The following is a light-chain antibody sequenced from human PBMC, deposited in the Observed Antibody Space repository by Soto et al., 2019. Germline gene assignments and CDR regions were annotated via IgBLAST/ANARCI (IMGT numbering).Light chain of an antibody. V-gene: IGKV3-15*01. Sequence: EIVMTQSPAILSVSPGDGATLFCRASQSIRNNFLAWYQHKPGQAPRLLIHGASTRPTGVPARFSGSASETEFTLTISSLQSEDFAVYYCQQYSAWPLTFGGGTKVEI. CDR2: GAS. CDR3: QQYSAWPLT. J-gene: IGKJ4*01. CDR1: QSIRNN.